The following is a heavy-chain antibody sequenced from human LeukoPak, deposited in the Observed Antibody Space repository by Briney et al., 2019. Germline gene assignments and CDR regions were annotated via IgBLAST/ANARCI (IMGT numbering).Heavy chain of an antibody. V-gene: IGHV4-30-2*01. CDR1: GGSFSGYS. Sequence: SETLSLTCAVYGGSFSGYSWSWIRQPPGKGLEWIGYIYHSGSTYYNPSLKSRVTISVDRSKNQFSLKLSSVTAADTAVYYCARGPMYYYDSSGQFDYWGQGTLVTVSS. CDR3: ARGPMYYYDSSGQFDY. CDR2: IYHSGST. J-gene: IGHJ4*02. D-gene: IGHD3-22*01.